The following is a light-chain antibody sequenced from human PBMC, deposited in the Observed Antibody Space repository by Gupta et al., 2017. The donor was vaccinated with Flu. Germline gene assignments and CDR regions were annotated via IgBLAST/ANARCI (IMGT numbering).Light chain of an antibody. J-gene: IGLJ1*01. CDR2: GNV. V-gene: IGLV1-40*01. CDR3: QSFDSGLNAYV. CDR1: TSNIGAGYD. Sequence: SVLTPPPSVSGAPGQRVTISCPGTTSNIGAGYDVPWYQHLPETAPKLLIYGNVDRPSGVPDRFSGSKSGISASLAITGLQADDEADYYCQSFDSGLNAYVFGTGTKVTVL.